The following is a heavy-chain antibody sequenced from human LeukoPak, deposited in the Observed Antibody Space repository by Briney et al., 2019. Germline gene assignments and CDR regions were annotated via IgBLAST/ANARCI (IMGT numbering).Heavy chain of an antibody. CDR3: ARGPNHYYYMDF. Sequence: ASMKVSCKASGYSFTGYYIHWVRQAPGQGLEWMGWINPDGGVTKSAQNFQGRVTMTRDRSINTVYMELSGLTSDDTALYYCARGPNHYYYMDFWGTGTTVSVSS. CDR1: GYSFTGYY. J-gene: IGHJ6*03. D-gene: IGHD2-8*01. V-gene: IGHV1-2*02. CDR2: INPDGGVT.